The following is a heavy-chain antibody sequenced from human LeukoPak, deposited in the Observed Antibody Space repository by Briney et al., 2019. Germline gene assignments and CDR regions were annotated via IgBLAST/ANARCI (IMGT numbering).Heavy chain of an antibody. CDR2: ISYDGSNK. V-gene: IGHV3-30-3*01. Sequence: GGSLRLSCAASGFTFSSYAMHWVRQAPGKGLEWVAVISYDGSNKYYADSVKGRFTISRDNSKNTLYLQMNSLRAEDTAVYYCARGEGRFSYFDYWGQGTLVTVSS. D-gene: IGHD3-3*01. J-gene: IGHJ4*02. CDR1: GFTFSSYA. CDR3: ARGEGRFSYFDY.